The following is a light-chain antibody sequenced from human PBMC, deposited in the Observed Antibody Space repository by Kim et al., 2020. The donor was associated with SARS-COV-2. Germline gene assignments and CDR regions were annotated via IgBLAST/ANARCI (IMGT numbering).Light chain of an antibody. V-gene: IGKV1-5*03. J-gene: IGKJ1*01. CDR1: QIISSW. CDR3: QQYNSDRRT. CDR2: KAS. Sequence: DIQMTQSPSTLSASVGDRVTITCRASQIISSWLAWYQQKPGKAPKLLIYKASSLESGVPSRFSGSVSGTEFTLSISSLQPDDFATYYCQQYNSDRRTFGQGTKVDIK.